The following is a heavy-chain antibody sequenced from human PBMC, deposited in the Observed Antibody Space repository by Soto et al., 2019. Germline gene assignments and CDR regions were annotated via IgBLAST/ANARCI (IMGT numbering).Heavy chain of an antibody. CDR3: ASGSLTMVRGVIIPTPDAFDI. Sequence: EVQLVESGGGLVQPGGSLRLSCAASGFTFSSYSMNWVRQAPGKGLEWVSYISSSSSTIYYADSVKGRFTISRDSAKNSLYLQMNSLRAEDTAVYYCASGSLTMVRGVIIPTPDAFDIWGQGTMVTVSS. D-gene: IGHD3-10*01. J-gene: IGHJ3*02. V-gene: IGHV3-48*01. CDR1: GFTFSSYS. CDR2: ISSSSSTI.